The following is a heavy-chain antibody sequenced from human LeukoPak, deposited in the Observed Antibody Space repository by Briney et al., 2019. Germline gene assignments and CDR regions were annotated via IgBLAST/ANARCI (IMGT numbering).Heavy chain of an antibody. CDR3: ARGGTGRYYFDY. Sequence: PGGSLRLSCAASGFTFGSYAMHWVRQAPGKGLEWVAVISYDGSNKYYADSVKGRFTISRDNSKNTLYLQMNSLRTEDTAVYYCARGGTGRYYFDYWGQGTLVTVSS. CDR2: ISYDGSNK. J-gene: IGHJ4*02. V-gene: IGHV3-30*04. CDR1: GFTFGSYA. D-gene: IGHD2-8*02.